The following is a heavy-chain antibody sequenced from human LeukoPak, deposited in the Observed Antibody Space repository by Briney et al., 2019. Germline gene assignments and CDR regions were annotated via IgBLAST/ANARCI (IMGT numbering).Heavy chain of an antibody. CDR1: GFTFSSYA. CDR2: ISGSGGST. D-gene: IGHD4-17*01. CDR3: AKDRARYGNYAYCFDY. J-gene: IGHJ4*02. V-gene: IGHV3-23*01. Sequence: GGSLRLSCAASGFTFSSYAMSWVRQAPGKGLEWVSAISGSGGSTYYADSVKGRFTISRDNSKNTLYLQMNSLRAEDTAVYYCAKDRARYGNYAYCFDYWGQGNLVTVSS.